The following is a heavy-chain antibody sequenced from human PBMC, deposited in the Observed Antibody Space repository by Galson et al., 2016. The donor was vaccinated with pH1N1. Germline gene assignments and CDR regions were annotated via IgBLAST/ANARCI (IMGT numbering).Heavy chain of an antibody. D-gene: IGHD3-16*01. CDR3: AREDWSYADTYYNGLDV. Sequence: SLRLSCAAPGFSFDTYAMHWVRQAPGKGLEWVAFISYNGHDQSYADSLKGRFIISRDNSKNTLYLQLNSLRTEDTAVFYCAREDWSYADTYYNGLDVWGQGTTVTVSS. CDR1: GFSFDTYA. V-gene: IGHV3-30-3*01. CDR2: ISYNGHDQ. J-gene: IGHJ6*02.